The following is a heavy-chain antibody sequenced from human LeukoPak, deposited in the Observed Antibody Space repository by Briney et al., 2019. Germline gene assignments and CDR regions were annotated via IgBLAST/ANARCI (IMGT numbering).Heavy chain of an antibody. CDR1: GFDVSINY. Sequence: GGSLRLSCAASGFDVSINYMNWIRQSPEKGLEWVSIIHNDGRTYYADSVKGRFTVSRDNSKNTLYLQMNSLRAEDTAVYYCAKGIFVGYCSSTSCSQGIWGQGTMVTVSS. D-gene: IGHD2-2*01. J-gene: IGHJ3*02. CDR3: AKGIFVGYCSSTSCSQGI. CDR2: IHNDGRT. V-gene: IGHV3-66*01.